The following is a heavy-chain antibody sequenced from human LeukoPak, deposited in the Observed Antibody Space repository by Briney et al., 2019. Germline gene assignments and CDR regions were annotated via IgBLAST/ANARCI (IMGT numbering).Heavy chain of an antibody. CDR2: IYTSGST. V-gene: IGHV4-4*07. D-gene: IGHD1-1*01. J-gene: IGHJ4*02. CDR3: ARDRGTWNDDGFDY. Sequence: SETLSLTCTVSGGSISSYYWSWIRQPAGKGLEWIGRIYTSGSTNYNPSLKSRVTMSVDPSKNQFSLKLSSVTAADTAVYYCARDRGTWNDDGFDYWGQGTLVTVSS. CDR1: GGSISSYY.